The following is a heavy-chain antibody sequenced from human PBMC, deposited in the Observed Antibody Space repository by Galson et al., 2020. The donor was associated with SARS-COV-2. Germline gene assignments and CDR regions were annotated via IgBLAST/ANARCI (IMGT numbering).Heavy chain of an antibody. J-gene: IGHJ4*02. CDR1: GYTFTGYY. CDR2: INPNSGGT. V-gene: IGHV1-2*02. Sequence: ASVKVSCKASGYTFTGYYMHWVRQAPGQGLEWMGWINPNSGGTNYAQKFQGRVTMTRDTSISTAYMELSRLRSDDTAVYYCAADKYYYDRRGYYTGGVSDYGGRGTLVTVS. D-gene: IGHD3-22*01. CDR3: AADKYYYDRRGYYTGGVSDY.